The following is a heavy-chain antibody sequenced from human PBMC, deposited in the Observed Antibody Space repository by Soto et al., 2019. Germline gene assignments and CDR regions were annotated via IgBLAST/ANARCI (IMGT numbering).Heavy chain of an antibody. J-gene: IGHJ3*02. CDR3: ARPSQLGQKHDAFDI. CDR2: IYPGDSDT. D-gene: IGHD1-1*01. V-gene: IGHV5-51*01. CDR1: GYSFTSYW. Sequence: GESLKISCKGSGYSFTSYWIGWVRQMPGKGLEWMGIIYPGDSDTRYSPSFQGQGTISADKSISTAYLQWSSLKASDTAMYYCARPSQLGQKHDAFDIWGQGTMVTVSS.